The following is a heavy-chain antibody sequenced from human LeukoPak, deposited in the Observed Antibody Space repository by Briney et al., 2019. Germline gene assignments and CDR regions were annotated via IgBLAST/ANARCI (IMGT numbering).Heavy chain of an antibody. J-gene: IGHJ4*02. CDR2: IIPIFGTA. CDR1: GATFSSYA. D-gene: IGHD4-17*01. CDR3: ARDLLRGGYGDYLYLDY. Sequence: GASVKVSCKASGATFSSYAISWVRQAPGQGLEWMGRIIPIFGTANYAQKFQGRVTITTDESTSTAYMELSSLRSEDTAVYYCARDLLRGGYGDYLYLDYWGQGTLVTVSS. V-gene: IGHV1-69*05.